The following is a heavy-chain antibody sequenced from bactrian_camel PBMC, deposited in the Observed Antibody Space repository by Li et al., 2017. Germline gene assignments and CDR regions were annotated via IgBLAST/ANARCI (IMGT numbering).Heavy chain of an antibody. CDR3: AADNSWHRCPPRRNDYGF. Sequence: DVQLVESGGALVQPGGSLRLSCAASGFTFSSYYMSWVRQAPGKGLEWVAAIPSGAGSTLYADSVKGRFTISQDSAANRLSLQMNNVQSGDAATYYCAADNSWHRCPPRRNDYGFWGRGTQVTVS. CDR1: GFTFSSYY. V-gene: IGHV3S40*01. CDR2: IPSGAGST. J-gene: IGHJ4*01. D-gene: IGHD6*01.